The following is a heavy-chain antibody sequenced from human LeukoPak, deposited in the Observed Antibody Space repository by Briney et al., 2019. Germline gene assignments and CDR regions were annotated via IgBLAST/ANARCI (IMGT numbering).Heavy chain of an antibody. CDR2: IYPSDSDT. CDR3: ARRELGILYYFDY. Sequence: GESLKISCKGSGYSFTNYWIGWVRQMPGKGLEWMGIIYPSDSDTTYSPSFQGQVTISADKSISTAYLQRSSLKASDTAMYYCARRELGILYYFDYWGQGTLVTVSS. J-gene: IGHJ4*02. D-gene: IGHD7-27*01. CDR1: GYSFTNYW. V-gene: IGHV5-51*01.